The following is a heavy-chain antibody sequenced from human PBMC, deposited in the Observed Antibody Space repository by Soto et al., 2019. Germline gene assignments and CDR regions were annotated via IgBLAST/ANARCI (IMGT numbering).Heavy chain of an antibody. CDR1: GFTFSSYW. D-gene: IGHD3-10*01. CDR3: ARGSGLLWFGESIYYFDY. J-gene: IGHJ4*02. CDR2: INSDGSST. V-gene: IGHV3-74*01. Sequence: GGSLRLSCAASGFTFSSYWMHWVRQAPGKGLVWVSRINSDGSSTSYADSVKGRFTISRDNAKNTLYLQMNSLRAEDTAVYYCARGSGLLWFGESIYYFDYWGQGTLVTVSS.